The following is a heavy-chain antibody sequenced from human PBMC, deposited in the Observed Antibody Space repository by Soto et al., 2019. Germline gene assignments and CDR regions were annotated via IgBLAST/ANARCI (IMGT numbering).Heavy chain of an antibody. Sequence: GRSLRLSCAPSGFTSSTYAICWVRQAPGDGLEWVSTANRAGNTFYADSAKGRFAISRDNPKNTIYPQSNSLRSYDPAEYYCPSRGRRADREKLYYYFDYWGQGTVVTVSS. CDR2: ANRAGNT. V-gene: IGHV3-23*01. D-gene: IGHD6-19*01. CDR3: PSRGRRADREKLYYYFDY. J-gene: IGHJ4*02. CDR1: GFTSSTYA.